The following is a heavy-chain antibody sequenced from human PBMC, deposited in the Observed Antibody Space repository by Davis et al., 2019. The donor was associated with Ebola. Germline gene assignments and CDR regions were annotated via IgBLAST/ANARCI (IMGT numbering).Heavy chain of an antibody. J-gene: IGHJ4*02. CDR1: GFTFSSYW. CDR2: IKQDGSEK. Sequence: GESLNISCAASGFTFSSYWMSWVRQAPGKGLEWVANIKQDGSEKYYVDSVKGRFTIYRDNAKNSLYLQMTSLRAEETAVYYCARKAGYWGQGTLVTVSS. CDR3: ARKAGY. V-gene: IGHV3-7*01.